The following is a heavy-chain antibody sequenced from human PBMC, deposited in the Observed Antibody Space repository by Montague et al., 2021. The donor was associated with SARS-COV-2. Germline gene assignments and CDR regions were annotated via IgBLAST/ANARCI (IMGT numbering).Heavy chain of an antibody. CDR1: GDSVSSNIAA. D-gene: IGHD1-14*01. CDR2: TYYRSKWYN. V-gene: IGHV6-1*01. CDR3: TQERGPGRTTWHYFDY. J-gene: IGHJ4*02. Sequence: CAISGDSVSSNIAAWNWIRQSPSRGLEWPGRTYYRSKWYNDYAVSVRSRITISPDTSENQFSLQLNSVTPEDTAVYYCTQERGPGRTTWHYFDYWGQGTLVTVSS.